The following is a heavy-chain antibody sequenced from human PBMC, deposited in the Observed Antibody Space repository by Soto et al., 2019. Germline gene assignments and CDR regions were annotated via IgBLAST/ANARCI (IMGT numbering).Heavy chain of an antibody. CDR2: ISYDGNTQ. CDR1: GFTLSSYS. CDR3: AKVSRPSRISTPDFDY. Sequence: PEGSLRLSYAASGFTLSSYSLHRIRQAPGKGLDWVAVISYDGNTQFYGDSVKGRFIVSRDNSRNTLYLQLNNLQAEYTAVYYCAKVSRPSRISTPDFDYWGQGT. J-gene: IGHJ4*02. V-gene: IGHV3-30-3*01.